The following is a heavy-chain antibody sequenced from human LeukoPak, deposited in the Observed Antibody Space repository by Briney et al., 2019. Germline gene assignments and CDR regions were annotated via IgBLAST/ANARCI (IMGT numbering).Heavy chain of an antibody. D-gene: IGHD2-15*01. CDR2: INDSGST. CDR3: VRGRVGYCSGGSCRYFYGMDV. V-gene: IGHV4-34*01. J-gene: IGHJ6*02. Sequence: PSETLSLTCAVYGGSFFNHYWSWIRQPPGKGLEWIGEINDSGSTNHNPALKSRVTISLDTSKNQFSLKLSSATAADTAVYYCVRGRVGYCSGGSCRYFYGMDVWGQGTTVTVSS. CDR1: GGSFFNHY.